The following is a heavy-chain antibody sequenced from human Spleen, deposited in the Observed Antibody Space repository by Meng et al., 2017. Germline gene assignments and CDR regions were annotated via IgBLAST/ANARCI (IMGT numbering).Heavy chain of an antibody. D-gene: IGHD3-10*01. J-gene: IGHJ2*01. Sequence: VRLQESGPGVVKHSETSSLTCTTSADSISSYYWSCIRQPPGKGLEWIGFIYHTGSTDCNPSLKRRVTISVDTSNNPFSLKLTSVTAADTAVYYCARSYGSGTYWYFDLWGRGTLVTVSS. CDR3: ARSYGSGTYWYFDL. CDR1: ADSISSYY. V-gene: IGHV4-59*01. CDR2: IYHTGST.